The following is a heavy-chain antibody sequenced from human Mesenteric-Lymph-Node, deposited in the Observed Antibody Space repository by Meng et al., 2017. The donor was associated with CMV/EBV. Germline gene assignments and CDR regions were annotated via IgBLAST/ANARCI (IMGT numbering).Heavy chain of an antibody. Sequence: SGVSFSSDNYYWNWLRQPPGEGLECIGYISYIGSPTYNPSLKNRVTISPDTSKNQFSLNLRSVTTADTAVYYCARAGIPQTSGYFDLWGRGTLVTVSS. V-gene: IGHV4-61*01. CDR3: ARAGIPQTSGYFDL. CDR1: GVSFSSDNYY. CDR2: ISYIGSP. D-gene: IGHD2-2*02. J-gene: IGHJ2*01.